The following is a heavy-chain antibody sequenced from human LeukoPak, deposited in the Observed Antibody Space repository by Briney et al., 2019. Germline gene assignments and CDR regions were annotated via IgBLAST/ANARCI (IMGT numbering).Heavy chain of an antibody. Sequence: ASVKVSCKASGYTFTGYYMHWVRQAPGQGLEWMGWINPNSGGTNYAQKFQGRVTMTRDTSISTAYMELSRQRSDETHVYYCARDYYCSGSSDDNWFDPWGQGTLVTVSS. J-gene: IGHJ5*02. D-gene: IGHD3-10*01. CDR3: ARDYYCSGSSDDNWFDP. CDR1: GYTFTGYY. CDR2: INPNSGGT. V-gene: IGHV1-2*02.